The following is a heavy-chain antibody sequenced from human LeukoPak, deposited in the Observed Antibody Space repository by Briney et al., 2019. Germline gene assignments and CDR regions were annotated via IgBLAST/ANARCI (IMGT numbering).Heavy chain of an antibody. CDR2: IYYSGST. V-gene: IGHV4-38-2*01. J-gene: IGHJ4*02. CDR3: ARAVRGDNLIDY. Sequence: SETLSLTCAVSGYSISSGYYWGWIRQPPGKGLEWIGSIYYSGSTYYNPSLKSRVTISVDTSKNQFSLKLSSVTAADTAVYYCARAVRGDNLIDYWGQGTLVTVSS. D-gene: IGHD3-10*01. CDR1: GYSISSGYY.